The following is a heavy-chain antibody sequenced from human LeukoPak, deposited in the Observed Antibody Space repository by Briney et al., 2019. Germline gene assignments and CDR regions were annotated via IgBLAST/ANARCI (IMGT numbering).Heavy chain of an antibody. V-gene: IGHV3-7*01. D-gene: IGHD2-8*01. CDR3: ARAMGYFDY. J-gene: IGHJ4*02. CDR2: IKQDGSEK. Sequence: GGSLRLSCAASGFTFSSYAMAWVRQAPGKGLEWVAHIKQDGSEKYYVDSVKGRFTISRDNAKDSLYLQMNSLRAEDTAVYYCARAMGYFDYWGQGTLVTVSS. CDR1: GFTFSSYA.